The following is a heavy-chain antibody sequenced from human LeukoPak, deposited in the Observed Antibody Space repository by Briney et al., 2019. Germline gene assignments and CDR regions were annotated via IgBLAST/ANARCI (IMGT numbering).Heavy chain of an antibody. CDR3: ARGAWYSSSWYEYFQH. CDR1: GGSISSYY. Sequence: SETLSLTCTVSGGSISSYYWSWIRQPPGRGLEWIGYIYYSGSNNYNPSLKSRVTISVDTSKNQVSLKLTSVTAADTAVYYWARGAWYSSSWYEYFQHWGQGTLVTVSS. J-gene: IGHJ1*01. V-gene: IGHV4-59*01. D-gene: IGHD6-13*01. CDR2: IYYSGSN.